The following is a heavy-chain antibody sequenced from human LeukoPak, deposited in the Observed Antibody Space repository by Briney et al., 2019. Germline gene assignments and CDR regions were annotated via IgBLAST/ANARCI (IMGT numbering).Heavy chain of an antibody. V-gene: IGHV3-23*01. Sequence: GGSLRLSCAASGFTFSSYAMSWVRQAPGKGLEWVSAISGSGGSTYYADSVKGRFTISRDNSKNTLYLQMNSLRAEDTAVYYCAKGPGALIYYNMDVWGQGTTVTVSS. CDR2: ISGSGGST. D-gene: IGHD1-26*01. CDR3: AKGPGALIYYNMDV. J-gene: IGHJ6*02. CDR1: GFTFSSYA.